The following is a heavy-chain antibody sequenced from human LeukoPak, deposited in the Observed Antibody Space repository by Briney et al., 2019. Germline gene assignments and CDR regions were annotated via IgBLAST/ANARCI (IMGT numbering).Heavy chain of an antibody. D-gene: IGHD4-4*01. CDR2: IYYSGNT. V-gene: IGHV4-59*08. J-gene: IGHJ4*02. Sequence: SETLSLTCTVSGGSISSYYWSWIRQPPGKGLEWIGYIYYSGNTNYNPSLKSRVTISTDRSKNQFSLKLSSVTAADTAVYYCARQGGFSNISFDYWGQGTLVTVS. CDR1: GGSISSYY. CDR3: ARQGGFSNISFDY.